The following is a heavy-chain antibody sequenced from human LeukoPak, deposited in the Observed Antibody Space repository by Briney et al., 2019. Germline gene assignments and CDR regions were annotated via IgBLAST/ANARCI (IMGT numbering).Heavy chain of an antibody. CDR3: ARGNDYLEAFDI. CDR1: GFTFSSYE. Sequence: GGSLRLSCAASGFTFSSYEMNWVRQAPGKGLEWVSVIYSGGSTYYIDSVRGRFTISRHNSRSTLYLQMNSLRGEDTAVYYCARGNDYLEAFDIWGQGTMVTVSS. V-gene: IGHV3-53*04. CDR2: IYSGGST. J-gene: IGHJ3*02. D-gene: IGHD5-12*01.